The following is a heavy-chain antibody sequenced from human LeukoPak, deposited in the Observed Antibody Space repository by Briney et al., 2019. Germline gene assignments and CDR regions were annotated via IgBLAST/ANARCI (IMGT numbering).Heavy chain of an antibody. J-gene: IGHJ4*02. V-gene: IGHV4-34*01. CDR2: INHSGST. CDR1: GGSFSGYY. Sequence: PSETLSLTCAVYGGSFSGYYWSWIRQPPGKGLEWIGEINHSGSTNYNPSLKSRVTISVDTSKNQFSLKLSSVTAADTAVHYCARERRGAPRHFDYWGQGTLVTVSS. CDR3: ARERRGAPRHFDY. D-gene: IGHD3-10*01.